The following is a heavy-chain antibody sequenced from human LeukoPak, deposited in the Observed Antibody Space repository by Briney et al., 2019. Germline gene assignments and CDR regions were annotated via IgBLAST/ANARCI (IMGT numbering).Heavy chain of an antibody. J-gene: IGHJ4*02. CDR1: GYTFTSYA. D-gene: IGHD1-26*01. CDR2: ISAGNGNT. Sequence: ASVTVSCKASGYTFTSYAIHWVRQAPGQRLEWMGWISAGNGNTKYSQNFQGRVTFISNTSATTAFMELSSLRSEDAAAYYCARDSGSGNNDYWGQGTLVTVSS. CDR3: ARDSGSGNNDY. V-gene: IGHV1-3*01.